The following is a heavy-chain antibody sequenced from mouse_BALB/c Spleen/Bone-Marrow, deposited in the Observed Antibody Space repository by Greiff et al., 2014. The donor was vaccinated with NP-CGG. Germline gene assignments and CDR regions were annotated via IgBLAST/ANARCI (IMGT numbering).Heavy chain of an antibody. CDR1: GYTFTNYW. CDR3: ARGYYGRTYGWYFDV. D-gene: IGHD1-1*01. Sequence: QVQLKESGAKFVKPGAPVKLSCKASGYTFTNYWMNWVKQRPGRGLEWIGRIDPSDSETHYNQKFKDKATLTVDKSSSTAYIQLSSLTSEDSAVYYCARGYYGRTYGWYFDVWGAGTTVTVSS. J-gene: IGHJ1*01. V-gene: IGHV1-69*02. CDR2: IDPSDSET.